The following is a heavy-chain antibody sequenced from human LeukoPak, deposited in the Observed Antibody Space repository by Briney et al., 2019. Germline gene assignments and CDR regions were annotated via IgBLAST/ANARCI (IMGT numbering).Heavy chain of an antibody. J-gene: IGHJ4*02. V-gene: IGHV3-30*19. CDR1: GFTFSSYG. D-gene: IGHD4-17*01. CDR2: ISYDGSNK. Sequence: PGGSLRLSCAASGFTFSSYGMHWVRQAPGKGLEWVAVISYDGSNKYYAESVKGRFTISRDNSKNTLYLQMNSLRAEDAAVYYCARDHDYGDYRPDYWGQGTLVTVSS. CDR3: ARDHDYGDYRPDY.